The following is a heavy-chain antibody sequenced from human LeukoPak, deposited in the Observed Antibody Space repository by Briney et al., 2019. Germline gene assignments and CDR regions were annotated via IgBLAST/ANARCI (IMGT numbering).Heavy chain of an antibody. D-gene: IGHD2/OR15-2a*01. Sequence: KPSETLSLTCTVSGGSISSGGDYWSWLRQPAGKGLEWIGRIYINGSANYNPSLKSRLTMSIDTSKNQFSLRLTSVTAADTAVYYCGRDGVGTTYFHFGMDVWGQGTTVTVSS. V-gene: IGHV4-61*02. CDR1: GGSISSGGDY. CDR2: IYINGSA. CDR3: GRDGVGTTYFHFGMDV. J-gene: IGHJ6*02.